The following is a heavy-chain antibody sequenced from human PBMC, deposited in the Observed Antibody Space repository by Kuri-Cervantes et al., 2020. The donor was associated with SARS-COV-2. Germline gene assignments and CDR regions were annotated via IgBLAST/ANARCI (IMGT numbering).Heavy chain of an antibody. Sequence: SLKISCTASGFTFGDYAMSWFRQAPGKGLEWVGSIRSKAYGGTTEYAASVKGRFTISRDDSKSIAYLQMNSLKTEDTAVYYCTREGIVVVPAAIGAFDIWGQGTMVTVSS. CDR2: IRSKAYGGTT. D-gene: IGHD2-2*01. J-gene: IGHJ3*02. V-gene: IGHV3-49*03. CDR1: GFTFGDYA. CDR3: TREGIVVVPAAIGAFDI.